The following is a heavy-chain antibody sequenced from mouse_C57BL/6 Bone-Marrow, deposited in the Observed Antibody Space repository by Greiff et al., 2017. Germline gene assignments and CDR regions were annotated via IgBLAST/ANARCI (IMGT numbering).Heavy chain of an antibody. CDR3: AMEGDYGKGYFDF. V-gene: IGHV1-58*01. J-gene: IGHJ1*01. CDR1: GYTFTDYG. CDR2: IYVGNGYT. D-gene: IGHD2-4*01. Sequence: EVQLQQSGAELVRPGSSVKMSCKASGYTFTDYGMNWVKQRPGQGLEWIGYIYVGNGYTEYNKKFKGKATLTSDKSSSTAYMQLSSLTSEDSRLYYDAMEGDYGKGYFDFWGQGTTVTVSS.